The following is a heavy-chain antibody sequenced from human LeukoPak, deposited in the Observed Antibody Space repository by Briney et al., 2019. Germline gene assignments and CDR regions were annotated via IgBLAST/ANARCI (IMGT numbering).Heavy chain of an antibody. CDR3: ASQVGEYSSSYFDY. CDR1: GFTFSDYY. D-gene: IGHD6-6*01. V-gene: IGHV3-11*01. J-gene: IGHJ4*02. CDR2: ISSSGSTI. Sequence: GGSLRLSCAASGFTFSDYYMSWIRQAPGKGLEWVSSISSSGSTIYYADSVKGRFTISRDNAKNSLYLQMNSLRAEDTAVYYCASQVGEYSSSYFDYWGQGTLVTVSS.